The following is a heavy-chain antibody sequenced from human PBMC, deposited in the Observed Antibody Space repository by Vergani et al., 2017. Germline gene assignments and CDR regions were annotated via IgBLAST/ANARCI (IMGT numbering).Heavy chain of an antibody. D-gene: IGHD3-10*01. CDR3: AGDVVGWFGEGEFDP. Sequence: QLVQSGPEVKKPGTSVKVSCKASGFTFTSSAVQWVRQARGQRLAWIGWIVVGSGNTNYAQKFQERVTITSDMSTSTAYMELSSLRSEDTAVYYCAGDVVGWFGEGEFDPWGQGTLVTVSS. CDR1: GFTFTSSA. CDR2: IVVGSGNT. J-gene: IGHJ5*02. V-gene: IGHV1-58*01.